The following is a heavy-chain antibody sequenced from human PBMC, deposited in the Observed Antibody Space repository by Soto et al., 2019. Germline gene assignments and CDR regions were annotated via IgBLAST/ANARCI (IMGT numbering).Heavy chain of an antibody. CDR1: GFTVSSNY. CDR2: ISGSGGGT. J-gene: IGHJ4*02. Sequence: PGGSLRLSCAASGFTVSSNYMSWVRQAPGKGLEWVSSISGSGGGTYYADSVKGRFTFSRDNSKNTLYLQMNSLRAEDTAVYYCAKFGMATTKRSPPYYIDYWGQGALVTVSS. D-gene: IGHD1-1*01. CDR3: AKFGMATTKRSPPYYIDY. V-gene: IGHV3-23*01.